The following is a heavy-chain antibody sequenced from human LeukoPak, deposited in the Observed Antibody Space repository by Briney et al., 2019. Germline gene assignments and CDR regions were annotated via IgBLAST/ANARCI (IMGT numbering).Heavy chain of an antibody. Sequence: SETLSLTCTVSGGSISSSSYYWGWIRQPPGKGLEWIGEINHSGSTNYNPPLKSRVTISVDTSKNHFSLNLGSVTAADTAVYYCARRSYNSPFRYWGQGTPVTVSS. D-gene: IGHD5-24*01. CDR2: INHSGST. CDR1: GGSISSSSYY. V-gene: IGHV4-39*02. J-gene: IGHJ4*02. CDR3: ARRSYNSPFRY.